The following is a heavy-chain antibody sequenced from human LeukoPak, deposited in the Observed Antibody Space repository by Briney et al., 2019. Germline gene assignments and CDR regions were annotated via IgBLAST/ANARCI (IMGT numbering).Heavy chain of an antibody. D-gene: IGHD1-26*01. CDR1: GYTFTGYY. CDR3: KWEQSPTTSIGTYYFDY. Sequence: ASVKVSCKASGYTFTGYYMHWVRQAPGQGFEWMGWINPNSGGTNYAQKFQGRVTMTRDTSISTAYMELSRLRSDDTAVYYCKWEQSPTTSIGTYYFDYWGQGTLVTVSS. V-gene: IGHV1-2*02. CDR2: INPNSGGT. J-gene: IGHJ4*02.